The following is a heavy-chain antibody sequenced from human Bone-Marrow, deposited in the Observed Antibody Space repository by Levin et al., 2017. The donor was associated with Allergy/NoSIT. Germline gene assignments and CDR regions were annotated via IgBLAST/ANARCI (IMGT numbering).Heavy chain of an antibody. J-gene: IGHJ3*02. V-gene: IGHV1-69*13. D-gene: IGHD4-23*01. CDR2: IIPIFGTA. CDR1: GGTFSSYA. CDR3: ATSKLGGYGGNWDDAFDI. Sequence: GASVKVSCKASGGTFSSYAISWVRQAPGQGLEWMGGIIPIFGTANYAQKFQGRVTITADESTSTAYMELSSLRSEDTAVYYCATSKLGGYGGNWDDAFDIWGQGTMVTVSS.